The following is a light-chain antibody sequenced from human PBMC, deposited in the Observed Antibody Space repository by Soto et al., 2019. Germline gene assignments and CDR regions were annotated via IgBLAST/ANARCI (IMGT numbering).Light chain of an antibody. Sequence: EILMTQPPANLSLSPGERATLSARASQSVAANLAWYRQKPGQPPRLLTYVAPTRAPGIPARFSGSGSGTEFTLTISSLQSEDFAVYYCQQYNKWPPYTFGQGTKLEIK. J-gene: IGKJ2*01. V-gene: IGKV3-15*01. CDR1: QSVAAN. CDR3: QQYNKWPPYT. CDR2: VAP.